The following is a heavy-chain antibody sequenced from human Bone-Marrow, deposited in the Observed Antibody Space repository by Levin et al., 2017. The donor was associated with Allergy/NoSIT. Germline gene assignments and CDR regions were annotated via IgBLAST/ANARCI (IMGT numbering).Heavy chain of an antibody. CDR2: ISWNSVSI. J-gene: IGHJ4*02. D-gene: IGHD2-21*01. V-gene: IGHV3-9*01. Sequence: GGSLRLSCAVSGFIFEDHAMHWVRQVPGKGLEWVSGISWNSVSIGYAGSVKGRFTVSRDNAKNSLYLQMDSLRVEDTAFYYCTKEIRRADSPVDNWGRGTLVTVSS. CDR3: TKEIRRADSPVDN. CDR1: GFIFEDHA.